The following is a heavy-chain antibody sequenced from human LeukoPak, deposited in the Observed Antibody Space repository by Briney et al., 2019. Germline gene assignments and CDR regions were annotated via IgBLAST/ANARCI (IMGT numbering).Heavy chain of an antibody. J-gene: IGHJ4*02. CDR3: ARGCSGGSCFGDFDY. D-gene: IGHD2-15*01. CDR2: ISSRSSTI. V-gene: IGHV3-48*02. Sequence: WIRQPPGKGLEWISYISSRSSTIYYADSVKGRFTISRDNAKNSLYLQMNSLRDEDTAVYYCARGCSGGSCFGDFDYWGQGTLGTVSS.